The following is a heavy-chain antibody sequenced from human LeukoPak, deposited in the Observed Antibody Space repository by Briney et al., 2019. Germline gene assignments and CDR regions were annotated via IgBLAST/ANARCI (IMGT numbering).Heavy chain of an antibody. V-gene: IGHV4-38-2*01. J-gene: IGHJ4*02. Sequence: SETLSPTCAVSGYSISSGYYWGWIRQPPGKGLEWIGSIQYSGTTYYNPSLKSRVTVSVDTSKNQFSLNLSSVTATDTAVYYCARRRGSRLRGLTTYYFDSWGQGTLVTVSS. CDR2: IQYSGTT. CDR3: ARRRGSRLRGLTTYYFDS. CDR1: GYSISSGYY. D-gene: IGHD3-10*01.